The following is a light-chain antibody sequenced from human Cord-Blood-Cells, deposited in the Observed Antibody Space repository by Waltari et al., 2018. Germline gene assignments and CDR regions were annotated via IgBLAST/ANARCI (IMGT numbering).Light chain of an antibody. CDR1: QSISSW. J-gene: IGKJ5*01. Sequence: DIQMTQSPSTLSASVGDRVTITCRASQSISSWLAWYQQKPGKAPKLLIYDASSLESGVPSRCSGSGSGTEFTLTISSLQPDDFATYYCQQYNSYSITCGQGTRLEIK. V-gene: IGKV1-5*01. CDR3: QQYNSYSIT. CDR2: DAS.